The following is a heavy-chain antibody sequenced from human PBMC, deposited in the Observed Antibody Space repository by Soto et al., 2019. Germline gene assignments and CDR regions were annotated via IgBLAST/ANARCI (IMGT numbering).Heavy chain of an antibody. D-gene: IGHD3-9*01. CDR3: ARHRDILSGYSAADN. V-gene: IGHV5-10-1*01. J-gene: IGHJ4*02. CDR1: GYSFTNYW. Sequence: GESLKISCKASGYSFTNYWITWMRQTPGKGLECMGLIDPSDSYSNYSPSFNGHVPMSVDKPISSAYLQFSSLKASDTAMYYCARHRDILSGYSAADNWGQGTQVTVSS. CDR2: IDPSDSYS.